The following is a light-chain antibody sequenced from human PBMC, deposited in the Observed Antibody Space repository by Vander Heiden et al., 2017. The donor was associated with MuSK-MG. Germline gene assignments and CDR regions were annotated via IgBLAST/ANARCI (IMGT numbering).Light chain of an antibody. CDR2: AAS. CDR1: QGIGSW. J-gene: IGKJ4*01. V-gene: IGKV1D-12*01. Sequence: THSPSSVSAAVGDRVTITCRATQGIGSWLAWYQQKPGKAPKLLVSAASGLHTGVPSRFSVSGSGTDFTLTISSLQPEDFATYYCQQANSFPLTFGGGTKVEIK. CDR3: QQANSFPLT.